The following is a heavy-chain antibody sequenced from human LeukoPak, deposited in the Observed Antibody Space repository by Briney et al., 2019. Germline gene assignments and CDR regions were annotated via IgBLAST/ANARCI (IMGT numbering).Heavy chain of an antibody. D-gene: IGHD3-16*01. J-gene: IGHJ6*02. CDR1: GFTVSSNY. CDR2: ISGGGVTT. Sequence: GGSLRLSCAASGFTVSSNYMSWVRQAPGKGLEWVSGISGGGVTTYYADSVKGRFTISRDNSKNTLYLQMNSLRADGTAIYYCARNQQLGGHSYYYYGMDVWGQGTTVTVSS. CDR3: ARNQQLGGHSYYYYGMDV. V-gene: IGHV3-53*01.